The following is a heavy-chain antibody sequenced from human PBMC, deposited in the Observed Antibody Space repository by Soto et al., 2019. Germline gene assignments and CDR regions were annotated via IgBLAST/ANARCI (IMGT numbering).Heavy chain of an antibody. CDR2: ISGSGDST. CDR1: GFTFSTYA. Sequence: EVQLLESGGGLVQPGGSLRLSCAASGFTFSTYAMNWVRQARGKGLEWVSGISGSGDSTCYADSVKGRFTVSRDNSKNTLYLQMNSLRGEDTAVFYCAKERSSGWSFDYWGQGTLVTVSP. CDR3: AKERSSGWSFDY. D-gene: IGHD6-19*01. J-gene: IGHJ4*02. V-gene: IGHV3-23*01.